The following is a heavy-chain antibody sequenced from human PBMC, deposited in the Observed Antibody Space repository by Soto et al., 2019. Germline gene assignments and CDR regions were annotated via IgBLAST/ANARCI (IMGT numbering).Heavy chain of an antibody. CDR2: IDHTGST. CDR1: GDSLTSGAYY. J-gene: IGHJ1*01. Sequence: QVQLMESGPGLVKPSETLSLTCDVSGDSLTSGAYYWTWIRQSPGRGLEWIGHIDHTGSTNYNPSLRRRLTISLDTSKTPFSLTLRSVNAVDTGVYYCARSWGGDGYSHWGQVNMVTVSS. CDR3: ARSWGGDGYSH. V-gene: IGHV4-61*08. D-gene: IGHD2-15*01.